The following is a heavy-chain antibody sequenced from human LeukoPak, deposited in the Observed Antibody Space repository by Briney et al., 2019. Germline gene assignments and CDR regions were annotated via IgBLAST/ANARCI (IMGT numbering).Heavy chain of an antibody. V-gene: IGHV4-39*01. CDR3: ARLGRIVATIGNY. CDR1: GGSISSSSYY. CDR2: IYSSGST. Sequence: SETLSLTCTVSGGSISSSSYYWGWIRQPPGEGLAWIGSIYSSGSTYYNPSLKSRVTISADTSKNQFSLKLSSVTAADTAVYYCARLGRIVATIGNYWGQGTLVTVSS. D-gene: IGHD5-12*01. J-gene: IGHJ4*02.